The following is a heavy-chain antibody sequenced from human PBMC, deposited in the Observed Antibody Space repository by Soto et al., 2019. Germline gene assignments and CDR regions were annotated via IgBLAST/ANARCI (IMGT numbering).Heavy chain of an antibody. Sequence: GGSLRLSCAASGFTFSSYGMHWVRQAPGKGLEWVAVIWYDGSNKYYADSVKGRFTISRDNSKNTLYLQMNSLRAEDTAVYYCARSPGLGNFDYWGQGTLVTVSS. J-gene: IGHJ4*02. D-gene: IGHD1-26*01. CDR3: ARSPGLGNFDY. V-gene: IGHV3-33*01. CDR2: IWYDGSNK. CDR1: GFTFSSYG.